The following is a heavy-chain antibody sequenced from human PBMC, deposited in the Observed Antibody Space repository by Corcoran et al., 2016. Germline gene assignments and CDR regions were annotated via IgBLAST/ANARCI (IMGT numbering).Heavy chain of an antibody. V-gene: IGHV1-69*01. CDR3: ARDPRTGWLQIPTGFDL. J-gene: IGHJ2*01. D-gene: IGHD5-12*01. CDR2: IIPIFGTA. CDR1: GGTFSSYA. Sequence: QVQLVQSGAEVKKPGSSVKVSCKASGGTFSSYAISWVRQAPGQGLEWMGGIIPIFGTANYAQKFQGRVTITADESTSTAYMELSSLISEDTAVYYCARDPRTGWLQIPTGFDLWGRGTLVTVSS.